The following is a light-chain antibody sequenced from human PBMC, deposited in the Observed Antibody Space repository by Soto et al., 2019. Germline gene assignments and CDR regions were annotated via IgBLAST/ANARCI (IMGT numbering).Light chain of an antibody. Sequence: ILMTQSPATLSVSPGERATLSCRASQSISNNLAWYQQKPGQAPRLLIYDASTRATGIPARFSGSGSGTEFTLTISGLQSGDVAVYYCQQYNNWPPWTFGQGTKVEIK. V-gene: IGKV3-15*01. CDR1: QSISNN. CDR2: DAS. CDR3: QQYNNWPPWT. J-gene: IGKJ1*01.